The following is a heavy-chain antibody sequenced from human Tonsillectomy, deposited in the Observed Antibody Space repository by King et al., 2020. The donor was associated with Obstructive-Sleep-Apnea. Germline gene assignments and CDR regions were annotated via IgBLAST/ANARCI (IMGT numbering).Heavy chain of an antibody. V-gene: IGHV4-30-4*01. CDR1: GGSISSGDYY. J-gene: IGHJ5*02. CDR2: IYYSGST. CDR3: ARGIIWFGELRWFDP. D-gene: IGHD3-10*01. Sequence: VPLQESGPGLVKPSQTLSLTCTVSGGSISSGDYYWSWIRQPPGKGLEWIGYIYYSGSTYYNPSLKSRVTISVDTSKNQFSLKLSSVTAADTAVYYCARGIIWFGELRWFDPWGQGTLVTVSS.